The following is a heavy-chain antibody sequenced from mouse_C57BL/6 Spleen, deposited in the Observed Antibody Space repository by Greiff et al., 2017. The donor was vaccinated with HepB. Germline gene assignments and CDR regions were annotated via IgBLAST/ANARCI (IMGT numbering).Heavy chain of an antibody. CDR3: AKHYYGYAMDY. J-gene: IGHJ4*01. Sequence: VQLVESGPGLVAPSQILSITCTVSGFSLTSYGVEWVRQPPGKGLEWLGVIWGGGSTNYNSALLARLSISKDNSKSHVFLIMNSLQTDDTAMYYCAKHYYGYAMDYWGQGTSVTVSS. V-gene: IGHV2-9*01. CDR2: IWGGGST. CDR1: GFSLTSYG. D-gene: IGHD1-1*01.